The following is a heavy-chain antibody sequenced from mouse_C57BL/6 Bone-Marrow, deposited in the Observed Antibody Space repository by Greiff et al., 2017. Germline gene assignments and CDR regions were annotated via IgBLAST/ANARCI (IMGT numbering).Heavy chain of an antibody. CDR3: AFYYDYGRYYCDY. J-gene: IGHJ2*01. CDR1: GYTFTSYW. Sequence: QVQLQQPGAELVRPGSSVKLSCKASGYTFTSYWMHWVKQRPIQGLEWIGTIDPSDSETHYNQKFKDKDTLTVDKSSSTAYMQLSSLTSEDSAVYYCAFYYDYGRYYCDYWGQGTTLTVSS. CDR2: IDPSDSET. D-gene: IGHD2-4*01. V-gene: IGHV1-52*01.